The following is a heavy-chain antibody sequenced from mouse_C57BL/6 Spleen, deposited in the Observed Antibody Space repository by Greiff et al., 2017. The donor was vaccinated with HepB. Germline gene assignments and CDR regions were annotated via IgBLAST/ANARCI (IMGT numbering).Heavy chain of an antibody. CDR2: IDPETGDT. J-gene: IGHJ3*01. CDR3: TTYYGSSFPVAY. CDR1: GFNIHDDY. Sequence: EVKLVESGAELVRPGASVKLSCTASGFNIHDDYMHWVKQRPEQGLEWIGWIDPETGDTEYASKFQSKATITADTSSNTAYLHLSSLTSEDTAVYYCTTYYGSSFPVAYWGQGTLVTVAA. D-gene: IGHD1-1*01. V-gene: IGHV14-4*01.